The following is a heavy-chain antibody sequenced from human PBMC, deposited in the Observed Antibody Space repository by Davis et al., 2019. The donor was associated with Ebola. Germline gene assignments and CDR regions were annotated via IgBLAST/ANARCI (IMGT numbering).Heavy chain of an antibody. CDR3: TTNIPAAMGGMDV. CDR2: IRSKANSYAT. CDR1: GFTFSGSA. J-gene: IGHJ6*02. Sequence: GGSLRLSCAASGFTFSGSAMHWVRQASGKGLEWVGRIRSKANSYATAYAASVKGRFTISRDDSKNTAYLQMNSLKTEDTAVYYCTTNIPAAMGGMDVWGQGTTVTVSS. V-gene: IGHV3-73*01. D-gene: IGHD2-2*01.